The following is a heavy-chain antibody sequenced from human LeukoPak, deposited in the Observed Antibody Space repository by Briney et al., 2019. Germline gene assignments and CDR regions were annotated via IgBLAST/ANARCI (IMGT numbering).Heavy chain of an antibody. V-gene: IGHV1-18*01. D-gene: IGHD3-22*01. CDR3: ARVTIPPRYYYDSSGYFPLFDY. Sequence: ASVKVSCKASGYTFTSYGISWVRQAPGQGLEWMGWISAYNGNTNYAQKLQGRVTMTRDTSISTAYMELSRLRSDDTAVYYCARVTIPPRYYYDSSGYFPLFDYWGQGTLVIVSS. CDR2: ISAYNGNT. J-gene: IGHJ4*02. CDR1: GYTFTSYG.